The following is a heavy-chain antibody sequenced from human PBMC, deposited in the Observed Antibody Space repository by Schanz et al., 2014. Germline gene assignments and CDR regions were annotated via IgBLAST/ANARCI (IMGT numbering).Heavy chain of an antibody. CDR3: ARGYGDSPTDF. D-gene: IGHD4-17*01. CDR2: IVPIAGIT. V-gene: IGHV1-69*02. CDR1: GGTFSSDT. Sequence: QVQLVQSGAEVKKPGPSVKVSCKASGGTFSSDTFSWVRQAPGQGLEWMGRIVPIAGITNYAQRFQGRVTITADRSTSTAYMELSSLRSEDTAVYYCARGYGDSPTDFWGQGTLVTVSS. J-gene: IGHJ4*02.